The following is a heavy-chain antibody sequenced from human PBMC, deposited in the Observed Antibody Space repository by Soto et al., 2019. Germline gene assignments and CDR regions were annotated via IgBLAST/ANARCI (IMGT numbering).Heavy chain of an antibody. CDR3: ARAMDCSGGSCTGEAFDI. CDR1: GFTFSSYD. V-gene: IGHV3-13*01. J-gene: IGHJ3*02. Sequence: GWSLRLSCAASGFTFSSYDMHWVRQATGKGLEWVSAIGTAGDTYYPGSVKGRFTISRENAKNSLYLQMNSLRAGDTAVYYCARAMDCSGGSCTGEAFDIWGQGTMVTVSS. D-gene: IGHD2-15*01. CDR2: IGTAGDT.